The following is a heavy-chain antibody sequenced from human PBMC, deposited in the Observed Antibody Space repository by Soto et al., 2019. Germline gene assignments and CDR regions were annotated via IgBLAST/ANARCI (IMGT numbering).Heavy chain of an antibody. CDR3: ARTSGTASYYDMDV. Sequence: QVQLVQSGAEVKQPGASVKVSCKASGYTFTNYGFTWVRQAPGQGLEWLGWISTYNGNTKHAQKDKGRLTMTTETSTSKAKMELTSMRSDDTAVYYCARTSGTASYYDMDVWGKGSTVTVSS. V-gene: IGHV1-18*01. D-gene: IGHD3-10*01. CDR2: ISTYNGNT. J-gene: IGHJ6*03. CDR1: GYTFTNYG.